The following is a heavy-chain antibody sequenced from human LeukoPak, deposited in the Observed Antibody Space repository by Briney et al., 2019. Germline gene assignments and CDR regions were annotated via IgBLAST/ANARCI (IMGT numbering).Heavy chain of an antibody. Sequence: ASVKVSCKASGYTFTSYYMHWVRQAPGQGLEWMGIINPSGGSTSYAQKFQGRVTMTRDTSTSTVYMELSSLRSEDTAVYYCARDRCSSTSCYAPGAFDIWGQGTMVTVSS. CDR3: ARDRCSSTSCYAPGAFDI. D-gene: IGHD2-2*01. CDR2: INPSGGST. CDR1: GYTFTSYY. J-gene: IGHJ3*02. V-gene: IGHV1-46*01.